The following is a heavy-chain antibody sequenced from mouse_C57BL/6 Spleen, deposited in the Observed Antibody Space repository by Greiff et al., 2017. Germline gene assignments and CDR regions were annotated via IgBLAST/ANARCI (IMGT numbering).Heavy chain of an antibody. D-gene: IGHD2-1*01. CDR3: ARGRNYGYYDY. J-gene: IGHJ2*01. CDR2: IYPGSGST. CDR1: GYTFTSYW. V-gene: IGHV1-55*01. Sequence: QVQLKQPGAELVKPGASVKMSCKASGYTFTSYWITWVKQRPGQGLEWIGDIYPGSGSTNYNEKFKSKATLTVATSSSTAYMKLSSLESEDSAVDYCARGRNYGYYDYWGEGTTLTVSS.